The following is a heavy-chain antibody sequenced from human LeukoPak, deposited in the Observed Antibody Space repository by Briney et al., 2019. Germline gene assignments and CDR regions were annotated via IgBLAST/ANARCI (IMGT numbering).Heavy chain of an antibody. CDR2: IYHSGST. V-gene: IGHV4-30-2*01. Sequence: SETLSLTCTVSGGSISSGGYYWSWIRQPPGKGLEWIGYIYHSGSTYYNPSLKSRVTISVDRSKNQFSLKLSSVTAADTAVYYCLYGGNSGDWVYWGQGTLVTVSS. CDR1: GGSISSGGYY. D-gene: IGHD4-23*01. J-gene: IGHJ4*02. CDR3: LYGGNSGDWVY.